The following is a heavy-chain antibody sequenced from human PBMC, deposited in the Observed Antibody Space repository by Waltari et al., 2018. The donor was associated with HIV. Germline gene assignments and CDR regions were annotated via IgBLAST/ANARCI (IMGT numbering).Heavy chain of an antibody. D-gene: IGHD3-22*01. J-gene: IGHJ4*02. Sequence: QVQLVQSGAEVKKPGASVKVSCQVSGYTLTELSMHWVRQAPGKGLEWMGGFDPEDGETIYAQKFQGRVTMTEDTSTDTAYMELSSLRSEDTAVYYCATAPRVEYDSSGPWYFDYWGQGTLVTVSS. CDR3: ATAPRVEYDSSGPWYFDY. CDR2: FDPEDGET. V-gene: IGHV1-24*01. CDR1: GYTLTELS.